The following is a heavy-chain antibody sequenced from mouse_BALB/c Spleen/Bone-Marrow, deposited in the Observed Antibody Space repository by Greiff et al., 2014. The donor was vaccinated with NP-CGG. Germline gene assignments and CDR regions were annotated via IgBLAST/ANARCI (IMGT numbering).Heavy chain of an antibody. CDR3: ARVVATDWYFDV. CDR2: IWGGGST. D-gene: IGHD1-1*01. Sequence: VKLMESGPGLVAPSQSLSITCTVSGFSLSRYSVHWVRQPPGKGLEWLGMIWGGGSTDYNSALKSRLSISKDNSKSQVFLKMNSLQTDDAAMYYCARVVATDWYFDVWGAGTTVTVSS. J-gene: IGHJ1*01. CDR1: GFSLSRYS. V-gene: IGHV2-6-4*01.